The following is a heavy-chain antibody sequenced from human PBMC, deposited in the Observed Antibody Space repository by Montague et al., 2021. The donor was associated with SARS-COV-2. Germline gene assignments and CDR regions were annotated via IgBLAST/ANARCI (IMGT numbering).Heavy chain of an antibody. J-gene: IGHJ6*02. CDR3: ARGFQVGSGPPTDSGRDV. CDR2: TYYRSKWHN. Sequence: CTISGDSVSSNSAAWKWIRQSPSRGLEWLGRTYYRSKWHNDYAESVKSRITINPDTSKNQISLQLNSVTPEDTAVYYCARGFQVGSGPPTDSGRDVWGQGTKVTVSS. CDR1: GDSVSSNSAA. V-gene: IGHV6-1*01. D-gene: IGHD6-25*01.